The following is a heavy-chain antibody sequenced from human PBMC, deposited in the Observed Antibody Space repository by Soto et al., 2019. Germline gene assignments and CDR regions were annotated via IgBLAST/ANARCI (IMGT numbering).Heavy chain of an antibody. D-gene: IGHD5-12*01. J-gene: IGHJ6*02. Sequence: GGSLRLSCAASGFTFSDYYMSWIRQAPGKGLEWVSYISSSSSYTNYADSVKGRFTISRDNSKNTLYLQMNGLRAEDTAVYYCAKVEMATIDYYYYGMDVWGQGTTVTVSS. CDR2: ISSSSSYT. CDR1: GFTFSDYY. V-gene: IGHV3-11*06. CDR3: AKVEMATIDYYYYGMDV.